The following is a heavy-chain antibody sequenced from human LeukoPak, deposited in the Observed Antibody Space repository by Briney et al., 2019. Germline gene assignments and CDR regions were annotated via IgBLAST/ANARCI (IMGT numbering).Heavy chain of an antibody. J-gene: IGHJ4*02. CDR2: IYSGGST. V-gene: IGHV3-66*01. D-gene: IGHD6-19*01. CDR3: ARERNLEIAVAGTIFNY. CDR1: GFTVSSNY. Sequence: GGSLRLSCAASGFTVSSNYMSWVRQAPGKGLEWVSVIYSGGSTYYADSVKGRFTISRDDSKNTLYLQMKSLRAEDTAVYYCARERNLEIAVAGTIFNYWGQGTLVTVSS.